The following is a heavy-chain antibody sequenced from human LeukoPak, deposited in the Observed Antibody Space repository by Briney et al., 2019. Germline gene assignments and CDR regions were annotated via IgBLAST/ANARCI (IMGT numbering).Heavy chain of an antibody. CDR2: INPNSGGT. J-gene: IGHJ6*03. CDR3: ARDQSGGVWDLLSYYYMDV. D-gene: IGHD1-26*01. CDR1: GYTFTGYY. Sequence: ASVKVSCKASGYTFTGYYMHWVRQAPGQGLEWMGRINPNSGGTSYAQKLQGRVTMTTDTSISTAYMELNRLTSDDTAVYYCARDQSGGVWDLLSYYYMDVWGKGTTVTVSS. V-gene: IGHV1-2*06.